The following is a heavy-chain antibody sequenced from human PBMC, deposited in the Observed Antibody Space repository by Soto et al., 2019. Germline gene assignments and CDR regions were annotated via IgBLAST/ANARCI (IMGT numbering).Heavy chain of an antibody. D-gene: IGHD2-21*01. V-gene: IGHV3-15*01. CDR3: AVEAHCCSADCAGDFDI. CDR1: GFSFTDVW. Sequence: EVQLVESGGGLAKPGGSLRLSCEASGFSFTDVWMTWVRQAPGKGLEWVGRIKRKVDGETTEYAAPVKGRYSISRDDLKITLVLQRNTLNIQDTAVYYGAVEAHCCSADCAGDFDIWGQGTMVTVSS. CDR2: IKRKVDGETT. J-gene: IGHJ3*02.